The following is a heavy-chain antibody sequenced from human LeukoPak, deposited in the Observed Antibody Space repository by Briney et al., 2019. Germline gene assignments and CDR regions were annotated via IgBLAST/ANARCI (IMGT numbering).Heavy chain of an antibody. CDR1: GFTFSSYW. J-gene: IGHJ4*02. D-gene: IGHD6-13*01. V-gene: IGHV3-7*04. CDR3: ATETSFSSSWHFDY. CDR2: IKQDGSEK. Sequence: GGSLRLSCAASGFTFSSYWMSWVRQAPGKGLEWVANIKQDGSEKYYVDSVKGRFTISRDNSKNTLYLQMNSLRAEDTAVYYCATETSFSSSWHFDYWGQGTLVTVSS.